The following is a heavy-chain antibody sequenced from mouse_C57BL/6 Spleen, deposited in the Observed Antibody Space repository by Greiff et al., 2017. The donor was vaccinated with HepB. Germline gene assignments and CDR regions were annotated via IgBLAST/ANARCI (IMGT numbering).Heavy chain of an antibody. D-gene: IGHD1-1*01. J-gene: IGHJ4*01. V-gene: IGHV1-82*01. Sequence: VQLQESGPELVKPGASVKISCKASGYAFSSSWMNWVKQRPGKGLEWIGRIYPGDGDTNYNGKFKGKATLTADKSSSTAYMQLSSLTSEDSAVYFWARSDYYGSSHYWGQGTSVTVSS. CDR3: ARSDYYGSSHY. CDR2: IYPGDGDT. CDR1: GYAFSSSW.